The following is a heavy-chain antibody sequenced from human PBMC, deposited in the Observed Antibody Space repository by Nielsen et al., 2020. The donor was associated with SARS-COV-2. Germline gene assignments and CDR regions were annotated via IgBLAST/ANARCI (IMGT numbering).Heavy chain of an antibody. CDR3: ARDLGGFQCDY. CDR1: GSNFNNYG. V-gene: IGHV3-30*03. D-gene: IGHD3/OR15-3a*01. J-gene: IGHJ4*02. CDR2: ISYEGSKK. Sequence: GESLKISCTASGSNFNNYGMYWVRQAPGKGLEWVASISYEGSKKYFADSLEGRFTISTDFSRHTVYLQMNSLRAEDTAVYYCARDLGGFQCDYWGQGTLVTVSS.